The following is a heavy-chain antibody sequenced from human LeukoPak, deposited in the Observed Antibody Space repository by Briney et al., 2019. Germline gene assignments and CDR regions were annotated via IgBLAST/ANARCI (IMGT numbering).Heavy chain of an antibody. D-gene: IGHD7-27*01. Sequence: ASVKVSCKASGYTFTSYDFNWVRQATGRRPEWMGWMSPNSGDTGYAQKFQDRVTMTRNTSISTAYMELSSLRSDDTAVYYCARGPPNWGYDYWGPGTLVTVSS. CDR3: ARGPPNWGYDY. V-gene: IGHV1-8*01. J-gene: IGHJ4*02. CDR2: MSPNSGDT. CDR1: GYTFTSYD.